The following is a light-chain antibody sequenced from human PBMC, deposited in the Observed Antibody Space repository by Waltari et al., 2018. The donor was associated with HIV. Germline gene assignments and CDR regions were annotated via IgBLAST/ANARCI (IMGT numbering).Light chain of an antibody. CDR3: AAWDDSLSGWV. CDR2: RNN. J-gene: IGLJ3*02. CDR1: SSTTGSLY. Sequence: QSVLTQPPSASGTPGPRVTIACSGDSSTTGSLYIYWYQQLPVTPPKLPIYRNNQRPSCVPDRFSGSKSGTSASLAISGLRSEDEADYSCAAWDDSLSGWVFGGGTKLTVL. V-gene: IGLV1-47*01.